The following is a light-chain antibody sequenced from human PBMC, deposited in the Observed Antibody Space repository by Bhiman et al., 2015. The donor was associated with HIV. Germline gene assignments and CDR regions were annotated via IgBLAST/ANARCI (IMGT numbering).Light chain of an antibody. Sequence: QSALTQPASVSGSPGQSITISCTGTSSDVGSYNLVSWYQQHPGKAPKLMIYEVSNRPSGVPDRFSGSKSANTASLTVSGLLAEDEADYYCSSYAGSNTPYVFGTGTKVTV. V-gene: IGLV2-14*02. CDR3: SSYAGSNTPYV. J-gene: IGLJ1*01. CDR2: EVS. CDR1: SSDVGSYNL.